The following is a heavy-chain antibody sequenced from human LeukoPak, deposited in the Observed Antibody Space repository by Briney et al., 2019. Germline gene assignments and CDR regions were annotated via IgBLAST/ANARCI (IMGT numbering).Heavy chain of an antibody. CDR1: GGSFRGYY. CDR2: INHSGST. D-gene: IGHD1-7*01. V-gene: IGHV4-34*01. CDR3: AGGWNWLVG. J-gene: IGHJ4*02. Sequence: KPSETLSLTCAVYGGSFRGYYWSWIRQPPGKGLEWIGEINHSGSTNYNPSLKSRGTITVDTTKNQFPLKLSSVTAADTAVYYCAGGWNWLVGWGQGTLVTVSS.